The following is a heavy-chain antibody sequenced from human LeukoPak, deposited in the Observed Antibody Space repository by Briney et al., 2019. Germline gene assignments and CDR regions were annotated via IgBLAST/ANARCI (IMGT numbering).Heavy chain of an antibody. V-gene: IGHV3-9*01. J-gene: IGHJ4*02. D-gene: IGHD5-18*01. CDR1: GFTFDDYA. CDR2: ITRNSGSI. CDR3: AKSLRGVRVSSYVHFDY. Sequence: GASLRLSCAASGFTFDDYAMHWVRQAPGKGLEWVSGITRNSGSIGYADSVKGRFTISRDNAKNSLYLQLNSLRAEDTALDYCAKSLRGVRVSSYVHFDYWGQGTLVTVSS.